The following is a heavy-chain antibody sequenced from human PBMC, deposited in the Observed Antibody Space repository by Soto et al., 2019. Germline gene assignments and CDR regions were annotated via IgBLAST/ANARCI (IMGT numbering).Heavy chain of an antibody. CDR3: ARGSATGTMGYYYYYGMDV. CDR2: INHSGST. V-gene: IGHV4-34*01. Sequence: LSLDCSISNADFGSDYRRWTPERTGKGLEWIGEINHSGSTNYNPSLKSRVTISVDTSKNQFSLKLSSVTAADTAVYYCARGSATGTMGYYYYYGMDVWCQGTTVT. J-gene: IGHJ6*02. D-gene: IGHD1-1*01. CDR1: NADFGSDY.